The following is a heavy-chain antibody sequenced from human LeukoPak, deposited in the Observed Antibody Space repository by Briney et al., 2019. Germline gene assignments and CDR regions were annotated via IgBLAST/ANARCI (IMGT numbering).Heavy chain of an antibody. V-gene: IGHV4-39*01. CDR1: GGSISSSGYY. J-gene: IGHJ4*02. D-gene: IGHD3-10*01. CDR3: VRQKGNFDY. CDR2: IYYSGTT. Sequence: PSETLSLTCTVSGGSISSSGYYWGWIRQPPGKGLEWIGTIYYSGTTYYNPSLKSRVTISVDTSKNQFSLNLSSVTAADTAVYYCVRQKGNFDYWGQGTLVTVSS.